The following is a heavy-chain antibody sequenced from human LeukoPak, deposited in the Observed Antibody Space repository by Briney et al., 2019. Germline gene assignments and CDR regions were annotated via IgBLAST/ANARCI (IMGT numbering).Heavy chain of an antibody. D-gene: IGHD3-10*01. Sequence: PSETLSLTCTVSGGSISSSSYYWGWIRQPPGKGLEWIGSIYYSGSTYYNPSLKSRVTISVDTSKNQFSLKLSSVTAADTAVHYCARLMVRGDWFDPWGQGTLVTVSS. CDR1: GGSISSSSYY. CDR3: ARLMVRGDWFDP. J-gene: IGHJ5*02. V-gene: IGHV4-39*01. CDR2: IYYSGST.